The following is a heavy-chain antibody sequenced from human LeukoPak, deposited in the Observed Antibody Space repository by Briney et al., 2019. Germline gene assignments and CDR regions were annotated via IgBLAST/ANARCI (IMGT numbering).Heavy chain of an antibody. CDR2: IYHSGST. J-gene: IGHJ4*02. CDR1: GGSISNSNW. V-gene: IGHV4-4*02. Sequence: SSETLSLTCAVSGGSISNSNWWNWVRPPPGKGLEWIGEIYHSGSTNYNPSLRSRVTISVDRSKNQFALKLTSVTAADTAVYYCARGQGSYGDYWGQGTLVIVSS. CDR3: ARGQGSYGDY. D-gene: IGHD5-18*01.